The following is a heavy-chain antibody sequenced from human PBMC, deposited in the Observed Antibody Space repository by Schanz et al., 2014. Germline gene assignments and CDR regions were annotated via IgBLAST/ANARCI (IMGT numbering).Heavy chain of an antibody. CDR3: ARYGFRKFGIVYGLAV. V-gene: IGHV3-11*01. CDR1: GFTFADYY. J-gene: IGHJ4*02. Sequence: QVQLVESGGGLFKPGGSLRLSCAGSGFTFADYYMTWIRQAPGKGLEWISYVSSYDTTVSYADSVKGRFTISRDNAKNSVYLQMNSLRVEDTAVYYCARYGFRKFGIVYGLAVWGQGTLVTVSS. D-gene: IGHD4-17*01. CDR2: VSSYDTTV.